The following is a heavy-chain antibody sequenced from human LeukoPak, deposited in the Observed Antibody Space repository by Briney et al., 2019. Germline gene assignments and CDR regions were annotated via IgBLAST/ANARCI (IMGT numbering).Heavy chain of an antibody. J-gene: IGHJ4*02. CDR1: GFTFSSYE. Sequence: GGSLRPSCAASGFTFSSYEMNWVRQAPGKGLEWVSYVSSSGSTIYYADFVKGRFTISRDDAKNSLYLQMNSLRAEDTAVYYCARDFTGYFDWLLSDQGGYRGQGTLVTVSS. CDR2: VSSSGSTI. CDR3: ARDFTGYFDWLLSDQGGY. V-gene: IGHV3-48*03. D-gene: IGHD3-9*01.